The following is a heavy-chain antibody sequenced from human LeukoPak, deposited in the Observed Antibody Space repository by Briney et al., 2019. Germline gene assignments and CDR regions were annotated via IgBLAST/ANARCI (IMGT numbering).Heavy chain of an antibody. D-gene: IGHD1-14*01. CDR1: GFTFSSYA. J-gene: IGHJ6*03. V-gene: IGHV3-30-3*01. CDR3: ARSGPGINYYYYMDV. CDR2: ISYDGSNK. Sequence: GSLRLSCAASGFTFSSYAMHWVRQAPGKGLEWVAVISYDGSNKYYADSVKGRFTISRDNSKNTLYLQMNSLRAEDTAVYYCARSGPGINYYYYMDVWGKGTTVTVSS.